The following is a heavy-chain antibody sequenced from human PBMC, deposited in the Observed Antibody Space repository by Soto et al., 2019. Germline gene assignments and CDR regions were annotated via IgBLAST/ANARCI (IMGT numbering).Heavy chain of an antibody. V-gene: IGHV4-39*01. CDR2: IYYSGST. J-gene: IGHJ4*02. Sequence: QLQLQESGPGLVKPPETLSLTCTVSGGSISSSSYYWGWIRQPPGKGLEWIGSIYYSGSTYYNPSLKSRVTISVDTSKNQFSLKLSSVTAADTAVYYCARQSEVVPAAPSFDYWGQGTLVTVSS. CDR1: GGSISSSSYY. CDR3: ARQSEVVPAAPSFDY. D-gene: IGHD2-2*01.